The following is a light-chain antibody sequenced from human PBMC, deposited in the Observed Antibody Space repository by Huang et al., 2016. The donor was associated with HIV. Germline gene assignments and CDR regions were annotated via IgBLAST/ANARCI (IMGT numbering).Light chain of an antibody. CDR3: QQSFNTPRT. J-gene: IGKJ2*01. V-gene: IGKV1-39*01. CDR2: SAS. CDR1: QTIRNY. Sequence: IQMTQSPSSLSASVGDRVTITCRASQTIRNYLNWYRQRPGKAPELLIYSASILQSGVPSRFTGSVSDTDFTLTISSLQPEDSATYFCQQSFNTPRTFGQGTHLGI.